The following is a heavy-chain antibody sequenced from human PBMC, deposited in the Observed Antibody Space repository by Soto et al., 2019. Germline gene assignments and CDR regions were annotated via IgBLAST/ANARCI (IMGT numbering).Heavy chain of an antibody. CDR1: GYTFPSYG. V-gene: IGHV1-18*01. CDR2: ISAYNGYT. D-gene: IGHD3-22*01. CDR3: ARYDSSGPGRFDP. J-gene: IGHJ5*02. Sequence: QVQLVQSGAEVKKPGASVKVSCRASGYTFPSYGITWVRQAPGQGLEWMGWISAYNGYTDYGQKRQGRVTMTTDTDTSTAYMELSSLRSDGTAVYYCARYDSSGPGRFDPWGHGTLVTVSS.